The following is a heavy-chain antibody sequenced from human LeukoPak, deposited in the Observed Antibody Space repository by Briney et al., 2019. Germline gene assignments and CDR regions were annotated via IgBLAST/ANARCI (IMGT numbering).Heavy chain of an antibody. CDR2: ISGNGGVI. V-gene: IGHV3-11*04. D-gene: IGHD1-14*01. CDR1: GGSISNYY. Sequence: LSLTCTVSGGSISNYYWSWIRQPPGKGLEWLSYISGNGGVIQYADSVKGRFTISRDNAKNLLYLQMDSLRVEDTAIYYCARDPRTVLIWGQGTLSTVSP. J-gene: IGHJ4*02. CDR3: ARDPRTVLI.